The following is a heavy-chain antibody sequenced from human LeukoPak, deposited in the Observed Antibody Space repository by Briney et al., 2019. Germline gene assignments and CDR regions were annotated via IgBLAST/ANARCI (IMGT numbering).Heavy chain of an antibody. Sequence: GGSLRLSCAASGFTFNTNAMSWVRQAPGKGLEWVSAISGRTGGTYYADSVKGRFTISRDNSKNTLYLQMNSLRAEDTAVYYCARDRGIVAFDYRGQGTLVTVSS. CDR3: ARDRGIVAFDY. CDR2: ISGRTGGT. D-gene: IGHD5-12*01. V-gene: IGHV3-23*01. CDR1: GFTFNTNA. J-gene: IGHJ4*02.